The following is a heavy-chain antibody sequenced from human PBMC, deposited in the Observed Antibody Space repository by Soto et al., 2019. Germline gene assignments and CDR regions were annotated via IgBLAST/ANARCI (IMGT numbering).Heavy chain of an antibody. CDR2: INPNSGGT. CDR1: GYTFTGYY. J-gene: IGHJ5*02. V-gene: IGHV1-2*02. D-gene: IGHD5-18*01. Sequence: ASVKVSCKASGYTFTGYYMHWVRQAPGQGLEWMGWINPNSGGTNYAQKFQGRVTMTRDTSISTAYMELSRLRSDDTAVYYCARDPGGLYSYGGEPWFDPWGQGTLVTV. CDR3: ARDPGGLYSYGGEPWFDP.